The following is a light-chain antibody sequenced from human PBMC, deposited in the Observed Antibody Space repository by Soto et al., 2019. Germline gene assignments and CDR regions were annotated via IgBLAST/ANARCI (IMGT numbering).Light chain of an antibody. CDR3: QQYNSFT. J-gene: IGKJ4*01. CDR2: KAS. CDR1: QSISSW. Sequence: DIQMTQSPSTLSASVGDRVTITCRASQSISSWLAWYQQKPGEAPKLLIYKASSLESGVPSRFSGSGSGTEFTLTISSLQPDDFATYYCQQYNSFTFGGGTKVDIK. V-gene: IGKV1-5*03.